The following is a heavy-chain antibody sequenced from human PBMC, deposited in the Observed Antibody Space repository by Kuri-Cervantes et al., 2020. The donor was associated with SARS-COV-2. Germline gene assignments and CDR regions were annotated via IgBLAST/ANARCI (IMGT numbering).Heavy chain of an antibody. Sequence: GESLKISCAASGFTFRSYWMHWVRQVPGKGLVWVSRINTDGSSTTYADSVKGRFTISRDNAKNSLYLQMNSLRAEDTAVYYCARDPHRGVTDDDAFDIWGQGTMVTV. J-gene: IGHJ3*02. CDR1: GFTFRSYW. CDR3: ARDPHRGVTDDDAFDI. D-gene: IGHD4-23*01. V-gene: IGHV3-74*01. CDR2: INTDGSST.